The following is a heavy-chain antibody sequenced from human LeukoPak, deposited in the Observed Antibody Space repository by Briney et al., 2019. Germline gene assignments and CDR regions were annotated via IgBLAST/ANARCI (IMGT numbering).Heavy chain of an antibody. D-gene: IGHD3-10*01. CDR2: IDWDDDK. J-gene: IGHJ4*02. V-gene: IGHV2-70*01. Sequence: GSGPTLVNPTQTLTLTCTFSGFSLSTSGMCVSWIRQPPGKALEWLALIDWDDDKYCSTSLKTRLTISKDTSKNQVVLTMTNMDPVDTATYYCARIRVSTMVRGVIGPYDYWGQGTLVTVSS. CDR1: GFSLSTSGMC. CDR3: ARIRVSTMVRGVIGPYDY.